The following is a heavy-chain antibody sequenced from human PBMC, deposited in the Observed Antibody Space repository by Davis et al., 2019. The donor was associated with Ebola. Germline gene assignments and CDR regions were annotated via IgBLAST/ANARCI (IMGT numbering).Heavy chain of an antibody. V-gene: IGHV1-69-2*01. D-gene: IGHD3-9*01. J-gene: IGHJ6*02. CDR2: VDPKAGKT. CDR1: GYSFSDYY. CDR3: TTLDILTAYVPYAMDV. Sequence: ASVKVSCKGSGYSFSDYYIHWVQGTPGKGLEWVGLVDPKAGKTVYAEKFQDRVTITADRSTDTVYMELSSLRFEDAAVYYCTTLDILTAYVPYAMDVWGQGTTVTVSS.